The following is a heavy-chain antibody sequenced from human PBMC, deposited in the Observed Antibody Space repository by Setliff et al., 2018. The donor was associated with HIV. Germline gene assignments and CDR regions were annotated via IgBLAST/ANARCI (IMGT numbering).Heavy chain of an antibody. V-gene: IGHV3-11*04. CDR2: ISSSGTTT. CDR3: AKELAASGLGYFDS. CDR1: GFIFSDYF. Sequence: PGGSLRLSCAGSDSGDSGFIFSDYFMTWVRQAPGKGLEWLCYISSSGTTTYYADSVKGRFTISRDNAKNSVLLQMNSLRVEDTTVYYCAKELAASGLGYFDSWGRGILVTVSS. J-gene: IGHJ4*02. D-gene: IGHD3-22*01.